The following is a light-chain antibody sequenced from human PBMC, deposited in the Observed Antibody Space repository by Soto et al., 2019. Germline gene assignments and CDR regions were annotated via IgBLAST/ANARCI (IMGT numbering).Light chain of an antibody. CDR2: DAS. CDR3: QQYGSSGT. V-gene: IGKV3-20*01. Sequence: EIVLTQSPGTLSLSPGERATLSCRASQSVSSDFLAWYQQKPGQAPRLLIYDASNRATGIPARFSGSGSGTDFTLTISSLEPEDFAVYYCQQYGSSGTFGQGTKVDIK. CDR1: QSVSSDF. J-gene: IGKJ1*01.